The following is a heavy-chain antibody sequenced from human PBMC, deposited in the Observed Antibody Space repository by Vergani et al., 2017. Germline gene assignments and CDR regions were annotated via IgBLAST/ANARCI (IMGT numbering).Heavy chain of an antibody. J-gene: IGHJ3*02. V-gene: IGHV4-59*01. Sequence: QVQLQQWGAGLLKPSETLSLTCTVSGGSISSYYWSWIRQPPGKGLEWIGYIYYSGSTNYNPSLKSRVTISVDTSKNQFSLKLSSVTAADTAVYYCARGETGPTAFDIWGQGTMVTVSS. CDR2: IYYSGST. CDR3: ARGETGPTAFDI. CDR1: GGSISSYY.